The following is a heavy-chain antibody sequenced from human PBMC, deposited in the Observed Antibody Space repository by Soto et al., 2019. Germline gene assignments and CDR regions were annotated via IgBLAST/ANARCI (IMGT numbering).Heavy chain of an antibody. V-gene: IGHV4-59*01. D-gene: IGHD5-12*01. CDR2: IYYSGST. CDR3: AREDVATYNWFDP. CDR1: GGSISSYY. Sequence: PSETLSLTCTVSGGSISSYYWGWIRQPPGKGLEWIGYIYYSGSTNYNPSLKSRVTISVDTSKNQFSLKLSSVTAADTAVYYCAREDVATYNWFDPWGQGTLVTSPQ. J-gene: IGHJ5*02.